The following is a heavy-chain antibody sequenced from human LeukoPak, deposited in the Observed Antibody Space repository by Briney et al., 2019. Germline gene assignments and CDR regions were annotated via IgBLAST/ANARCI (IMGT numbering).Heavy chain of an antibody. J-gene: IGHJ4*02. D-gene: IGHD3-10*01. CDR3: AKNYGSGSYLGDY. Sequence: GRSLRLSCAASGFTFSSYGMHWVRQAPGKGLEWVAVISYDGSNKYYADSVKGRFTISRDNSKNTLYLQMNSLRAEDTAVYYCAKNYGSGSYLGDYWGQGTLVTVSS. CDR1: GFTFSSYG. V-gene: IGHV3-30*18. CDR2: ISYDGSNK.